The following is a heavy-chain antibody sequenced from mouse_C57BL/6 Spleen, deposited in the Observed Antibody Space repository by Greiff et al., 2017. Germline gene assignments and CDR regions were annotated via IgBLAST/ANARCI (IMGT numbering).Heavy chain of an antibody. CDR1: GYTFTSYW. Sequence: QVHVQQPGAELVKPGASVKLSCKASGYTFTSYWMQWVKQRPGQGLEWIGEIDPSDSYTNSNQKFQGKATLTVDTSSSTAYMQLSSLTSEYSAVYYCASYSNHWYFDVWGTGTTVTVSS. D-gene: IGHD2-5*01. CDR2: IDPSDSYT. CDR3: ASYSNHWYFDV. J-gene: IGHJ1*03. V-gene: IGHV1-50*01.